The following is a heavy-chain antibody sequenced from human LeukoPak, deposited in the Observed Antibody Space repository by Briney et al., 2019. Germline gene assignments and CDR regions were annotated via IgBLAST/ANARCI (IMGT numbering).Heavy chain of an antibody. CDR3: AKGYCSSTSCVFDY. CDR1: GYTFTSYG. Sequence: ASVKVSCKASGYTFTSYGISWVRQAPGQGLEWMGGIIPIFGTANYAQKFQGRVTITTDESTSTAYMELSSLRSEDTAVYYCAKGYCSSTSCVFDYWGQGTLVTVSS. D-gene: IGHD2-2*01. V-gene: IGHV1-69*05. J-gene: IGHJ4*02. CDR2: IIPIFGTA.